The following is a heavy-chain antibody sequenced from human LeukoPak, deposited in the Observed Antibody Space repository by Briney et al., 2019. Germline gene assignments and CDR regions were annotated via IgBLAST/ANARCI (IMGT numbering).Heavy chain of an antibody. CDR3: ARDKMGGFDY. CDR1: GGSVSSYY. CDR2: IYYSGST. D-gene: IGHD3-16*01. V-gene: IGHV4-59*02. J-gene: IGHJ4*02. Sequence: SETLSLTCTVSGGSVSSYYWSWIRQPPGKGLEWIGYIYYSGSTNYNPSLKSRVTISVDTSKNQFSLKLSSVTAADTAIYYCARDKMGGFDYWGQGTLVTVSS.